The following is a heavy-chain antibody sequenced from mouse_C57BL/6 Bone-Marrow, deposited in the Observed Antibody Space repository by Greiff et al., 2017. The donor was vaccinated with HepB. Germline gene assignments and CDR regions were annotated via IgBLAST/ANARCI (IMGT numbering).Heavy chain of an antibody. J-gene: IGHJ1*03. CDR3: ARDGYINYRYFDV. CDR2: INPSSGYT. D-gene: IGHD2-5*01. V-gene: IGHV1-4*01. CDR1: GYTFTSYT. Sequence: QVQLQQSGAELARPGASVKMSCKASGYTFTSYTMHWVKQRPGQGLEWIGYINPSSGYTKYNQKFKDKATLTADKSSSTAYMQLSSLTSEDSAVYYCARDGYINYRYFDVWGTGTTVTVSS.